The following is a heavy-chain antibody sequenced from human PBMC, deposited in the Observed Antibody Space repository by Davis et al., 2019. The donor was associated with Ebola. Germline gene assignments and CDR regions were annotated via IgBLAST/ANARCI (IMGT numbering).Heavy chain of an antibody. D-gene: IGHD3-10*01. Sequence: ASVQVSCQASGSTFTGYYMHWVLHAPGQRLEWMVWINPNSGCTNYAQKFQGRVTMTRDTSISTAYMELSRLRSDDTAVYYCARDTSLSGSYYNEYYFDYWGQGTLVTVSS. CDR1: GSTFTGYY. CDR2: INPNSGCT. CDR3: ARDTSLSGSYYNEYYFDY. V-gene: IGHV1-2*02. J-gene: IGHJ4*02.